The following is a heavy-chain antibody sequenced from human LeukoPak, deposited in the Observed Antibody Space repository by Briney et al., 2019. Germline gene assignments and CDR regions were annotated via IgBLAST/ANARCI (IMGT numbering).Heavy chain of an antibody. V-gene: IGHV3-15*01. CDR1: GFTFSNAW. J-gene: IGHJ4*02. CDR2: IKSKTDGGTT. CDR3: TTDWTDGYNFDFDY. Sequence: PGGSLRLSCAASGFTFSNAWMSWVRQAPGKGLEWVGRIKSKTDGGTTDYAAPVKGRFTISRDDSKNTLYLQMNSLKTEDTAVYYCTTDWTDGYNFDFDYWGQGTLVTVSS. D-gene: IGHD5-24*01.